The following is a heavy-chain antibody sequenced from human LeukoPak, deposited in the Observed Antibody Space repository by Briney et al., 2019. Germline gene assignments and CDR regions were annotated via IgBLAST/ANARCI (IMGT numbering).Heavy chain of an antibody. CDR1: GFTFSSYA. CDR2: IKQDGSEK. Sequence: PGGSLRLSCAASGFTFSSYAMHWVRQAPGKGLEWVANIKQDGSEKYYVDSVKGRFTISRDNAKNPLYLQMNSLRAEDTAVYYCAHGDYGGQAYNWFDPWGQGTLVTVSS. D-gene: IGHD4-17*01. V-gene: IGHV3-7*01. CDR3: AHGDYGGQAYNWFDP. J-gene: IGHJ5*02.